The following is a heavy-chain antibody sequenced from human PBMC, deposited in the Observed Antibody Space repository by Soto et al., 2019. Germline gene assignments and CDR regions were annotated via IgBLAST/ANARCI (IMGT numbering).Heavy chain of an antibody. CDR1: GGSVSSGNYY. CDR2: IYNGGST. CDR3: AREGAHYYDHSGYRLFDY. V-gene: IGHV4-61*01. Sequence: SETLSLTCTVSGGSVSSGNYYWTWIRQPPGKGLEWIGYIYNGGSTNYNPSLESRVTISVDTSKNKFSLKVTSVTAADTAVYFCAREGAHYYDHSGYRLFDYWGQGTLVTVSS. D-gene: IGHD3-22*01. J-gene: IGHJ4*02.